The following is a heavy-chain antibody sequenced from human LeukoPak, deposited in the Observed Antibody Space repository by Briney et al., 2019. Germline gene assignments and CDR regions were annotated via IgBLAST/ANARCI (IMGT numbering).Heavy chain of an antibody. D-gene: IGHD3-3*02. CDR1: GAYVSEYY. CDR3: ARASDSIFSYYYHMDL. CDR2: IFTTGST. V-gene: IGHV4-4*07. J-gene: IGHJ6*03. Sequence: SETLSLTCTVSGAYVSEYYWSWVRQPAGKGLEWIGRIFTTGSTDYNPSLKSLVTMSRDRSKNQLFLTLTSVTAADTAVYYCARASDSIFSYYYHMDLWGKGITVTVSS.